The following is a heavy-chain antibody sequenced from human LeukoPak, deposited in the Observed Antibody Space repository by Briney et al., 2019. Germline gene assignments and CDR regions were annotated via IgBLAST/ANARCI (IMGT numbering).Heavy chain of an antibody. CDR1: GFTVSSNY. Sequence: GGSLRLSCAASGFTVSSNYMSWVRQAPGKGLEWVSVIYSGGSTYYADSVKGRFTISRDNSKNTLYLQMNSLRAEDTAVYYCARFDEGGSDAFDIWGQGTMVTVSS. CDR3: ARFDEGGSDAFDI. D-gene: IGHD2-15*01. J-gene: IGHJ3*02. CDR2: IYSGGST. V-gene: IGHV3-53*01.